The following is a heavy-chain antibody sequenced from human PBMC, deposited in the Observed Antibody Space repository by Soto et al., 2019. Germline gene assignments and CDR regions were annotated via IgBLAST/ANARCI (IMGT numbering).Heavy chain of an antibody. V-gene: IGHV3-15*01. CDR3: TTDCLVLRFLEWAFDP. J-gene: IGHJ5*02. CDR1: GFTFSNAW. D-gene: IGHD3-3*01. CDR2: INSKTDGGTT. Sequence: EVQLVESGGGLVKPGGSLRLSCAASGFTFSNAWMSWVRQAPGKGLEWVGRINSKTDGGTTDYAAPVKGRFTIARDDSKNTLYLLMNSLKTEDTAVYYCTTDCLVLRFLEWAFDPWGQGTLVTVSS.